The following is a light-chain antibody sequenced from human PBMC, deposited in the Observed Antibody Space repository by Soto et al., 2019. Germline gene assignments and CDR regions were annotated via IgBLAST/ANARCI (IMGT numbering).Light chain of an antibody. Sequence: SVLTQPASVSGSPGQSITISCTGTSSDVGGYDFVSWYQHHPGKAPRLMIYDVSHRPSGVSDRFSASKSGNTASPTISGLLAEDEADYYCSSYTSISTYVFGTGTKVTVL. CDR1: SSDVGGYDF. V-gene: IGLV2-14*03. CDR2: DVS. CDR3: SSYTSISTYV. J-gene: IGLJ1*01.